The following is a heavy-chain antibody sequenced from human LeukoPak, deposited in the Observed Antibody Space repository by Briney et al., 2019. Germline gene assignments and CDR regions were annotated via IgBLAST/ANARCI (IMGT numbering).Heavy chain of an antibody. CDR2: INPSGGST. Sequence: GASVKVSCKASGYTFTSYFMHWVRQAPGQGLEWMGIINPSGGSTTYAQRFQGRVTMTRDTSTSTVYVELSSLRSEDTAVYYCARAKGPTVTTAFDYWGQGTLVTVSS. CDR1: GYTFTSYF. V-gene: IGHV1-46*01. J-gene: IGHJ4*02. CDR3: ARAKGPTVTTAFDY. D-gene: IGHD4-17*01.